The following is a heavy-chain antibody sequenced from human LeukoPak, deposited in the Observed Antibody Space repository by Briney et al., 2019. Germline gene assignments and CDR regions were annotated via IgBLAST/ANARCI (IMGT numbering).Heavy chain of an antibody. CDR3: ARQAEYYDSTGYLKLDPFDY. Sequence: SETLSLTCTVSGGSIGRSSYCWGWMRQPPGKGLEWIGSIYYSGSTYYNPSLKSRVTISVETSKNQFSLKLRSVTAADTAVYYCARQAEYYDSTGYLKLDPFDYWGQGTLVTVSS. CDR1: GGSIGRSSYC. CDR2: IYYSGST. J-gene: IGHJ4*02. D-gene: IGHD3-22*01. V-gene: IGHV4-39*01.